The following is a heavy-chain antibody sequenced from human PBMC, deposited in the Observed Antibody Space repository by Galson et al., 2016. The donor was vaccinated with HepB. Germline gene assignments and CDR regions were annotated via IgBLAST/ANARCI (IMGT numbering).Heavy chain of an antibody. CDR3: ARALGGRVPHDF. Sequence: SLRLSCAASGFILSDYAMHWVRQAPGKGLEWVAVMSYDGINKYYAASVQGRFTISRDTSKSTLYLQMSSLRPEDTAVYYCARALGGRVPHDFWGQGTLVTVSS. J-gene: IGHJ4*02. D-gene: IGHD3-16*01. V-gene: IGHV3-30-3*01. CDR1: GFILSDYA. CDR2: MSYDGINK.